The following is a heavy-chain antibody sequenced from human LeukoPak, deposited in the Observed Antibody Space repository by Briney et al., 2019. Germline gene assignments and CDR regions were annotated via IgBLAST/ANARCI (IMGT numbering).Heavy chain of an antibody. CDR3: AGSSGWARYFDY. CDR1: GDYW. V-gene: IGHV3-7*05. Sequence: PGGSLRLSCAASGDYWMSWVRQAPGKGLEWVANIKQDGSEKYYVDSVKGRFTISRDNAKNSLYLQMNSLRAEDPAVYYCAGSSGWARYFDYWGQGTLVTVSS. D-gene: IGHD6-19*01. J-gene: IGHJ4*02. CDR2: IKQDGSEK.